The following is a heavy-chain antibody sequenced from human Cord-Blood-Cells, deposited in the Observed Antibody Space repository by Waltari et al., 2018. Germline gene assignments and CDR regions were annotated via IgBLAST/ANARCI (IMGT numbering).Heavy chain of an antibody. Sequence: QVQLQESGPGLVKPSETLSLTCAVSGYSTSSGSYWCRIRQPPGKRLEWIGSIYHSGSTYYNPSLKSRVTISVDTSKNQFSLKLSSVTAADTAVYYCARDGPLYYYDSSGYSGAFDIWGQGTMVTVSS. CDR3: ARDGPLYYYDSSGYSGAFDI. J-gene: IGHJ3*02. CDR2: IYHSGST. CDR1: GYSTSSGSY. V-gene: IGHV4-38-2*02. D-gene: IGHD3-22*01.